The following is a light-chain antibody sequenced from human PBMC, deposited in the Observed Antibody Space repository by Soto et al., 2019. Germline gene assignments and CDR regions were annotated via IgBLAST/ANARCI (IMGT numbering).Light chain of an antibody. V-gene: IGKV1-39*01. CDR1: QSISSY. Sequence: DIQMTQSPSSLSASVGDRVTITCRASQSISSYLNWDQQKPGKAPKLLIYAASSLQSGVPSMFSGSGSGPDFTLTISSLQPEDFATYYCQQSYSTPSITFGQGTRLEIK. CDR2: AAS. J-gene: IGKJ5*01. CDR3: QQSYSTPSIT.